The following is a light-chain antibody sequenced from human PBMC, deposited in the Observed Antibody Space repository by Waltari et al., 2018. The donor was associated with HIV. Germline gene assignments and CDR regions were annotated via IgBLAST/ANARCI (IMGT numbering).Light chain of an antibody. CDR2: VNSDGSH. CDR3: QTWGAGIQV. CDR1: SGHSTYA. Sequence: QLAPTQSPSASASLGASVKLTCSLSSGHSTYAIAWHQQQPAKGPRFLMKVNSDGSHNKRDEIPIRFSGSSSGAERYLTISSLQYEDGADYYCQTWGAGIQVFGGGTKVTVL. V-gene: IGLV4-69*01. J-gene: IGLJ2*01.